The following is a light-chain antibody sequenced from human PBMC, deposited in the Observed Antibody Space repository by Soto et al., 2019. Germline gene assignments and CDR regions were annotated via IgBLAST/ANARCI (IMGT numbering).Light chain of an antibody. CDR3: QTWGTGIRV. CDR1: SGHSSYA. CDR2: LNSDGSH. Sequence: QLVLTQSPSASASLGASVKLTCTLSSGHSSYAIAWHQQQPEKGPRYLMKLNSDGSHSKGDGIPDRLSGSSSGAERYLTISSLQSEDEADYYCQTWGTGIRVFGTGTKVPVL. V-gene: IGLV4-69*01. J-gene: IGLJ1*01.